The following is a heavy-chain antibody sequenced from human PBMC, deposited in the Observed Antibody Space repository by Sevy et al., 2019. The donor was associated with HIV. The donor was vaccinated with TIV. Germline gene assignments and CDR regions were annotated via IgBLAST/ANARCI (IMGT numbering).Heavy chain of an antibody. CDR2: IKSKTDGGTT. J-gene: IGHJ4*02. D-gene: IGHD3-3*01. CDR1: GFTFSNAW. CDR3: TTDLLDDFWSGYYTWDY. Sequence: GGSLILSCAASGFTFSNAWMSWVRQAPGKGLEWVGRIKSKTDGGTTDYAAPVKGRFTISRDDSKNTLYLQMNSLKTEDTAVYYCTTDLLDDFWSGYYTWDYWGQGTLVTVSS. V-gene: IGHV3-15*01.